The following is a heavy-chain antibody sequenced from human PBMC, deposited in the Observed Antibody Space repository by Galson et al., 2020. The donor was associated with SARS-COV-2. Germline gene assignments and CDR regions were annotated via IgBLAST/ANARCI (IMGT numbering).Heavy chain of an antibody. V-gene: IGHV4-39*07. Sequence: SETLSLTCTVSGGSISTSSYSWGWLRQPPGKGLEWIGRIYYSGTTYYNPSLKSRVTMSVDASMNQFSLKLSPVTAAETAVFYCARGVYSSASFDYWGQGTLVTVSS. CDR2: IYYSGTT. CDR3: ARGVYSSASFDY. J-gene: IGHJ4*02. D-gene: IGHD6-25*01. CDR1: GGSISTSSYS.